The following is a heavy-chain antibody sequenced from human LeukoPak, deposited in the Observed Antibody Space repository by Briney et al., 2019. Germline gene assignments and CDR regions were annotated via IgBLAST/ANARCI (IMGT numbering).Heavy chain of an antibody. CDR1: GYSFTSYW. Sequence: GESLKISCKGSGYSFTSYWVGWVRQMPGKGLEWMGIIYPGDSDTRYSPSFQGQVTISADKSISTAYLQWSSLKASDTAMYYCARQTYCGGDCYIRPFDYWGQGTLVTVSS. V-gene: IGHV5-51*01. CDR3: ARQTYCGGDCYIRPFDY. J-gene: IGHJ4*02. D-gene: IGHD2-21*02. CDR2: IYPGDSDT.